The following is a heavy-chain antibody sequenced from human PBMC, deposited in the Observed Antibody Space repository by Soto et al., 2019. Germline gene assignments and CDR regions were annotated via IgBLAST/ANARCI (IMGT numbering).Heavy chain of an antibody. D-gene: IGHD3-3*01. Sequence: PGGSLRLSCSASGFTFSSYAMHWVRQAPGKGLEYVSAISSNGGSTYYADSVKGRFTISRDNSKNTLYLQMSSLRAEDTAVYYCVKFPSITIFGVVNPFDYWGQGTLVTVSS. V-gene: IGHV3-64D*08. CDR3: VKFPSITIFGVVNPFDY. CDR2: ISSNGGST. CDR1: GFTFSSYA. J-gene: IGHJ4*02.